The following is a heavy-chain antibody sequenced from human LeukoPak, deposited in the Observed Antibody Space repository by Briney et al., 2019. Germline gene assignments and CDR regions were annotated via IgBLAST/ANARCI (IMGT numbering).Heavy chain of an antibody. D-gene: IGHD6-13*01. CDR3: SREEVSVAAAGTVARFDY. V-gene: IGHV1-46*01. J-gene: IGHJ4*02. Sequence: ASVKVSCNASGYTFTSYYMHWRRQPPGQGLEWMGIINPNDSSTSYAQQFHGRGTITRDTSTNTLYMQLLSLGSEETTVVYCSREEVSVAAAGTVARFDYWGQGTLVTVSS. CDR2: INPNDSST. CDR1: GYTFTSYY.